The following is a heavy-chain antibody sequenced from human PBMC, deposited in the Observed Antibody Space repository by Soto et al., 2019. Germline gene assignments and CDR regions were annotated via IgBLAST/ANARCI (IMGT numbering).Heavy chain of an antibody. V-gene: IGHV1-3*01. CDR1: GYTFTTYA. CDR3: ARASSWLVTEY. CDR2: INAGNGNT. D-gene: IGHD6-13*01. J-gene: IGHJ4*02. Sequence: QVQLVQSGAEVKKPGASVKVSCKASGYTFTTYAMHWVRQAPGQRLEWMGWINAGNGNTKYSQKFQGRVTFTMDTSANTAYMELSSLRSEDTAVYYCARASSWLVTEYWGQGTLVTVSS.